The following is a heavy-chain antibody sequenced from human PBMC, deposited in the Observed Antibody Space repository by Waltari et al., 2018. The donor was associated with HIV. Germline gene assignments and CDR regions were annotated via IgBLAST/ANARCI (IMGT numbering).Heavy chain of an antibody. CDR1: GYSFTSYW. J-gene: IGHJ4*02. V-gene: IGHV5-51*01. D-gene: IGHD5-12*01. Sequence: EVQLVQSGAAVKKPGESLKISCKGSGYSFTSYWLGWVRPMPGKGLEWMGIIYPGDSDTRYSPSFQGQVTISADKSISTAYLQWSSLKASDTAMYYCARAVDIVATIEGGFDYWGQGTLVTVSS. CDR3: ARAVDIVATIEGGFDY. CDR2: IYPGDSDT.